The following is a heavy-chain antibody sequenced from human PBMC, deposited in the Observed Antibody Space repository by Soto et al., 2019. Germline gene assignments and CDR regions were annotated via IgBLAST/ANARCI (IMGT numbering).Heavy chain of an antibody. V-gene: IGHV3-7*01. J-gene: IGHJ4*02. D-gene: IGHD3-16*01. CDR2: IKQDGSEK. Sequence: PGGSRSVWWATSGFSFKKYLVNWVRQAPGKGLEWVANIKQDGSEKYYVDSVEGRFTISRDNAKNSVFLQMNSLRADDTAVYYCATGWAYILWGQGTLVTVSS. CDR1: GFSFKKYL. CDR3: ATGWAYIL.